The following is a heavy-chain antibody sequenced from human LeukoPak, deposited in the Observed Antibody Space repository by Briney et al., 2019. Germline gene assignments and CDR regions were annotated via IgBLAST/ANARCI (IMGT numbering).Heavy chain of an antibody. Sequence: SGPTLVKPTQTLTLTCTFSGFSLSTSGVGVGWTRQPPGKALEWLALIYWNDDKRYSPSLKSRLTITKDTSKNQVVLTMTNMDPVDTATYYCARTEDYYGSGSYQTGFDYRGQGTLVTVSS. J-gene: IGHJ4*02. CDR1: GFSLSTSGVG. V-gene: IGHV2-5*01. CDR3: ARTEDYYGSGSYQTGFDY. D-gene: IGHD3-10*01. CDR2: IYWNDDK.